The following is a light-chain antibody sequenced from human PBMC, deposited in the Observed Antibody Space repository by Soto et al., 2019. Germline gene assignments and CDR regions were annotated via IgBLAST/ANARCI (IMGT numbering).Light chain of an antibody. CDR2: AAS. CDR3: QQSYSTPYS. V-gene: IGKV1-39*01. Sequence: DIQMTQSPSSLSASVGDRVTITCRASQSISIYLNWYQQKPGKAPKLLIYAASSLQSGVPSRFSGSGSGTDFTLTIHSLQPKDFATYYCQQSYSTPYSFGQGTKLEIK. J-gene: IGKJ2*01. CDR1: QSISIY.